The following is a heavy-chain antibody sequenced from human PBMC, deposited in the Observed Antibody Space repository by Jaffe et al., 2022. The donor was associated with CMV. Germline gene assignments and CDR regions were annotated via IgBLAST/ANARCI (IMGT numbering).Heavy chain of an antibody. CDR3: AKEFPCTNGVCYFASHLFDY. CDR1: GFTFSSYA. D-gene: IGHD2-8*01. Sequence: EVQLVESGGGLVQPGGSLRLSCAASGFTFSSYAMSWVRQAPGKGLEWVSAISGSGGSTYYADSVKGRFTISRDNSKNTLYLQMNSLRAEDTAVYYCAKEFPCTNGVCYFASHLFDYWGQGTLVTVSS. J-gene: IGHJ4*02. V-gene: IGHV3-23*04. CDR2: ISGSGGST.